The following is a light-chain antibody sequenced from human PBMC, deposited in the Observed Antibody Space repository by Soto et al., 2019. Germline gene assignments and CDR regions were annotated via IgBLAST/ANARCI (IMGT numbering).Light chain of an antibody. V-gene: IGLV8-61*01. J-gene: IGLJ3*02. Sequence: QTVVTQAPSFSVSPGGTVTLTCGLSSGSVSTNNYPSWYQQTPGQPPRTLIYTTDIRSSGVPDRFSGSMVGNKAALTITGAQAEDESDYHCVLYMGRGISVFGGGTKLTVL. CDR2: TTD. CDR3: VLYMGRGISV. CDR1: SGSVSTNNY.